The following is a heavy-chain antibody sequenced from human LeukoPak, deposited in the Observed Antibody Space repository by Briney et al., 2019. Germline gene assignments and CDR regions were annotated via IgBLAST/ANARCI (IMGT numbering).Heavy chain of an antibody. CDR2: IYTSGST. V-gene: IGHV4-61*09. CDR1: GASISSGNNY. J-gene: IGHJ4*02. D-gene: IGHD3-22*01. CDR3: AREKYYYDSSGYQPFDY. Sequence: PSQTLSLTCTVSGASISSGNNYWSWIRQPAGKGLEWIGHIYTSGSTDYNPSLKSRVTISVDTSKNQFSLKLSSVTAADTAVYYCAREKYYYDSSGYQPFDYWGQGTLVTVSS.